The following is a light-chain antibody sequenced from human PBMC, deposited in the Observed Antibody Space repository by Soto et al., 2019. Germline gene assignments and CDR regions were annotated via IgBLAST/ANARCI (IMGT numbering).Light chain of an antibody. J-gene: IGKJ2*01. CDR2: GAS. CDR3: QQYGTSTFT. V-gene: IGKV3-20*01. Sequence: VLTQSPGTLSLSPGERATLSCRASQSVSSNYLAWYQQKPGQAPRLLIYGASSRATGIPDRFSGSGSGTDFTHTVSRLEPEDFAVYYCQQYGTSTFTFGQGTKLEIK. CDR1: QSVSSNY.